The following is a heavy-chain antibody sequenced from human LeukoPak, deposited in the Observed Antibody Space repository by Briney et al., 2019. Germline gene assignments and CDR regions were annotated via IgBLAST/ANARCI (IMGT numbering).Heavy chain of an antibody. CDR3: ARTIAAPIYYYYYYMDV. D-gene: IGHD6-13*01. Sequence: GGSLRLSCAASGFTFSSYGMHWVRQAPGKGLEWVAFIRYDGSNKYYADSVKGRFTISRDNSKNTLYLQMNSLRAEDTAVYYCARTIAAPIYYYYYYMDVWGEGTTVTVSS. CDR1: GFTFSSYG. J-gene: IGHJ6*03. V-gene: IGHV3-30*02. CDR2: IRYDGSNK.